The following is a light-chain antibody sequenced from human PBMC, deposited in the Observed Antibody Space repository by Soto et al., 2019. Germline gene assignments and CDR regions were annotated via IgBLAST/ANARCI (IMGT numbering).Light chain of an antibody. V-gene: IGLV1-44*01. Sequence: QSVVTQPPSVSGTPGQGVIISCSNVGRHEVSWYQQVPGMAPKLLIHTTSQRPSGVPDRFSASKSGTSASLAIRGIQSDDEADYFCSSGDDSLSGVVFGRGTKLTVL. CDR1: NVGRHE. CDR2: TTS. CDR3: SSGDDSLSGVV. J-gene: IGLJ2*01.